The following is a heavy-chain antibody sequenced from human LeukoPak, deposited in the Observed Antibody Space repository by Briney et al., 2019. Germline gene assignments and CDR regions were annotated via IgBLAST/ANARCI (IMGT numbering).Heavy chain of an antibody. J-gene: IGHJ4*02. Sequence: GGSLRLSCAASGFTFSSYSMNWVRQAPGKGLEWVSYISSSSSTIYYADSVRGRFTISRDNSKNTLYLQMNSLRAEDTAVYYCAKGISNPDYWGQGTLVTVSS. D-gene: IGHD4-11*01. CDR1: GFTFSSYS. CDR2: ISSSSSTI. V-gene: IGHV3-48*04. CDR3: AKGISNPDY.